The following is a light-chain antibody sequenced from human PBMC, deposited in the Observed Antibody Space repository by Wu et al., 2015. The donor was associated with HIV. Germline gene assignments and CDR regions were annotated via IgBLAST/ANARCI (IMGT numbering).Light chain of an antibody. Sequence: DVQMTQSPSTLSASVGDRVTITCRASQSSSNWLAWYQQKPGKAPNLLIYKTSTLESGVPSRFSGSGSGTEFTLTISSLQPDDFATYFCQQDNSYSWAFGQGTNGGNET. CDR2: KTS. J-gene: IGKJ1*01. CDR3: QQDNSYSWA. V-gene: IGKV1-5*03. CDR1: QSSSNW.